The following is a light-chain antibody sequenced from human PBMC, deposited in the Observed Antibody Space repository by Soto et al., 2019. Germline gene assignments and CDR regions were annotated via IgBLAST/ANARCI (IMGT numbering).Light chain of an antibody. V-gene: IGKV1-9*01. CDR2: AAS. J-gene: IGKJ5*01. CDR1: QGIDTS. CDR3: QQLHGYPIT. Sequence: ILLTQSPSSLSASVGDRVTIAFRASQGIDTSLAWYQQKPGKAPKLLIYAASNFQSGVPSRFSGSGSGTHFTLTISSLQPEDFATYYCQQLHGYPITFGQGTRLEIK.